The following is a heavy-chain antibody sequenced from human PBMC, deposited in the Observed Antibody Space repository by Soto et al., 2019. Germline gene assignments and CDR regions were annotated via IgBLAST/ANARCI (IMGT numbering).Heavy chain of an antibody. Sequence: RRLSCGASGFTFPIFAMSWVRQAPGKRLEWISGVGGSNDDTHYADSVKGRFTISRDNSKNTLFLQMNGLRAEDTAVYYCAKDRVNHNSVWDAFDIWGQGAMVTVSS. CDR1: GFTFPIFA. J-gene: IGHJ3*02. V-gene: IGHV3-23*01. D-gene: IGHD1-20*01. CDR2: VGGSNDDT. CDR3: AKDRVNHNSVWDAFDI.